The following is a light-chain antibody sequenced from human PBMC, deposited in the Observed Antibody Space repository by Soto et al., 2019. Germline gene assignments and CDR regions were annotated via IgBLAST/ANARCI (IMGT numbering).Light chain of an antibody. J-gene: IGKJ1*01. V-gene: IGKV3-15*01. Sequence: EIVMTQSPATLSVSPGESATLSCRASQSVSINLAWYQQKPGQAPRLLIYGASTRATGIPARFSGSGSGTEFTLTISSPQSDDFATYYCQHYNSYSEAVGQGTKVDIK. CDR3: QHYNSYSEA. CDR2: GAS. CDR1: QSVSIN.